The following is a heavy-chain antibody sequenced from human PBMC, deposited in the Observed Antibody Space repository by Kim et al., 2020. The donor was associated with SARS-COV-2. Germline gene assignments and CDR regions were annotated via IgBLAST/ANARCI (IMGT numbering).Heavy chain of an antibody. CDR1: GYTFTSYG. CDR3: ARELHYGDYAEFDY. Sequence: ASVKVSCKASGYTFTSYGISWVRQAPGQGLEWMGWISAYNGNTNYAQKLQDRVTMTTDTSTSTAYMELRSLRSDDTAVYYCARELHYGDYAEFDYWGQGTLVTVSS. V-gene: IGHV1-18*01. D-gene: IGHD4-17*01. CDR2: ISAYNGNT. J-gene: IGHJ4*02.